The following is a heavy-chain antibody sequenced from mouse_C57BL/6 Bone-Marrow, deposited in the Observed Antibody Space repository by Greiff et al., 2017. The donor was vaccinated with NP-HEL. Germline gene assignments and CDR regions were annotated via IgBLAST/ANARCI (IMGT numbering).Heavy chain of an antibody. CDR2: IHPNSGST. CDR3: ARPRSLRWAYYAMDY. D-gene: IGHD6-1*01. V-gene: IGHV1-64*01. Sequence: QVQLKQPGAELVKPGASVKLSCKASGYTFTSYWMHWVKQRPGQGLEWIGMIHPNSGSTNYNEKFKSKATLTVDKSSSTAYMQLSSLTSEDSAVYYCARPRSLRWAYYAMDYWGQGTSVTVSA. J-gene: IGHJ4*01. CDR1: GYTFTSYW.